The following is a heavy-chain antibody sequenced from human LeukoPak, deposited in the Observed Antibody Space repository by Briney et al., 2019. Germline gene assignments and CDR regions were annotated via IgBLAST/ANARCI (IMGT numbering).Heavy chain of an antibody. J-gene: IGHJ5*02. V-gene: IGHV4-4*02. CDR3: ARREWFGELLALGFDP. CDR2: IYHSGST. Sequence: SETLSLTCAVSGGSISSSNWWSWVRQPPGKGLEWIGEIYHSGSTNYNPSLKSRVTISVDKSKNQFSLKLSSVTAADTAVYYCARREWFGELLALGFDPWGQGTLVTVSS. CDR1: GGSISSSNW. D-gene: IGHD3-10*01.